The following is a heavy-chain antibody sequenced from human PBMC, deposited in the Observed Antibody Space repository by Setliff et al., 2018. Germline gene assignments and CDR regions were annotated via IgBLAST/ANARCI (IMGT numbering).Heavy chain of an antibody. CDR2: ISDSGGTT. Sequence: PGGSLRLSCAASGFTFSNYAMNWVRQAPGKGLEWVSVISDSGGTTYYADSVKGRFTISRDNSKNTLYLQMNSLRAEDTAVYYCAEKLPGVRYFDYCGQGTLVTVPS. CDR1: GFTFSNYA. V-gene: IGHV3-23*01. J-gene: IGHJ4*02. D-gene: IGHD1-7*01. CDR3: AEKLPGVRYFDY.